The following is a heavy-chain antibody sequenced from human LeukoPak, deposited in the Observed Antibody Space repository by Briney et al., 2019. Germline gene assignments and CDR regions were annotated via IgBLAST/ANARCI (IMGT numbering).Heavy chain of an antibody. Sequence: GGSLRLSCEASGFTFSIFPMHWVRQAPGKGLEWVALISSGSEKYYADSVRGRFTISRDNSKNVLYLQMNSLRADDTAVYYCARDLELSAVYYFDSWGQGTLVIVSS. J-gene: IGHJ4*02. CDR1: GFTFSIFP. V-gene: IGHV3-30*04. D-gene: IGHD3-3*01. CDR3: ARDLELSAVYYFDS. CDR2: ISSGSEK.